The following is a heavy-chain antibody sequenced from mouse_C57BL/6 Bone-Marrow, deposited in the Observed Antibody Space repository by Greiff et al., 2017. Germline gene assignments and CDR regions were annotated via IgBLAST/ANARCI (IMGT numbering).Heavy chain of an antibody. D-gene: IGHD1-1*01. J-gene: IGHJ2*01. CDR2: INPSNGGT. Sequence: QVQLQPPGPELVKPGASVKLSCKASGYTFTSYWMHWVKQRPGPGLEWIGNINPSNGGTNYNEKFKSKATLTVYKSSSTAYLQLSSLTSEDSAVYCCAKGDYYGPDYWGQGTTLTVSS. CDR3: AKGDYYGPDY. V-gene: IGHV1-53*01. CDR1: GYTFTSYW.